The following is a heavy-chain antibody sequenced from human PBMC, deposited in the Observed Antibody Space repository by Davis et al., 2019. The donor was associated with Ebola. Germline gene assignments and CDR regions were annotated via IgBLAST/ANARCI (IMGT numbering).Heavy chain of an antibody. CDR1: GYTFSGYY. CDR3: ARDQRGPTGYYGSGSYGFDY. Sequence: ASVKVSCKASGYTFSGYYMHWVRQAPGQGLEWMGWINPKSGDTNYAQKFQGRVTVTRDTSINIAYMELRRLTSDDTAVYYCARDQRGPTGYYGSGSYGFDYWGQGTLVTVSS. D-gene: IGHD3-10*01. V-gene: IGHV1-2*02. J-gene: IGHJ4*02. CDR2: INPKSGDT.